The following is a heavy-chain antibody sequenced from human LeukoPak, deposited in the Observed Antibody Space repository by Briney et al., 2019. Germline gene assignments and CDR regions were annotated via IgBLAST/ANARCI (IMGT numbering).Heavy chain of an antibody. Sequence: GGSLRLSCAASGFTFSDYAMSWVRQAPGQGLEWVSTISDDGSGTYYADSVKGRFTISRDNSKNTLFLQINSLRAEDSAVYYCASSSSWYGYYYYYGMDVWGQGTTVTVSS. J-gene: IGHJ6*02. CDR2: ISDDGSGT. V-gene: IGHV3-23*01. CDR1: GFTFSDYA. CDR3: ASSSSWYGYYYYYGMDV. D-gene: IGHD6-13*01.